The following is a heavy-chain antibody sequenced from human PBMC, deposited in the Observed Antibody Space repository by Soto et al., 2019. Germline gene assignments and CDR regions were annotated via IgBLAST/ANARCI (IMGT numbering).Heavy chain of an antibody. V-gene: IGHV3-48*02. J-gene: IGHJ6*02. D-gene: IGHD3-3*01. CDR2: ISISGSTI. CDR3: ARGRYDAWAPPLDV. CDR1: GFTFTSYS. Sequence: EVQLVESGGGLVQPGGSLRLSCAASGFTFTSYSMNWVRQAPGKGLAWLSYISISGSTIYYADSVKGRFTISRDNAKNSVYLQMSSLRDDDAAVYYGARGRYDAWAPPLDVWGQGTTVIVSS.